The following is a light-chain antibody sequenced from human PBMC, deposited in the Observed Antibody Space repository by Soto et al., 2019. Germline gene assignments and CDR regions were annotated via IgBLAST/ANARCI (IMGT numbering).Light chain of an antibody. Sequence: EIVKTQSPATLSVSPGERASLSCKASQSVSYHLAWYEQKPGQAPRLLIYGASTRATGIPARFSGSGSGTEFTLTISSLQSEDFAVYYCQQYDNWPPWTFGQGTKVEIK. V-gene: IGKV3-15*01. CDR3: QQYDNWPPWT. CDR1: QSVSYH. CDR2: GAS. J-gene: IGKJ1*01.